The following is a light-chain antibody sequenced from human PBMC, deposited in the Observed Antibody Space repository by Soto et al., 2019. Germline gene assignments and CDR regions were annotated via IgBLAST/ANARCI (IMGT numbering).Light chain of an antibody. CDR1: QSVSSN. CDR3: QQYKSWPRMYT. V-gene: IGKV3-15*01. J-gene: IGKJ2*01. Sequence: EIVMTQSPATLSVSPGERATLSCRASQSVSSNLAWYQQKPGQAPRLHIYGASTRATGIQARFSGSGYGTEVTLTISSLQSEDVAVYYCQQYKSWPRMYTFGQGTKLEIK. CDR2: GAS.